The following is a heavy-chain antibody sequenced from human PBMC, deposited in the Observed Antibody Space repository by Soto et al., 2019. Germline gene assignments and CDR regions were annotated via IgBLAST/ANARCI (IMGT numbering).Heavy chain of an antibody. D-gene: IGHD1-7*01. CDR2: IYYSVST. Sequence: SETLSLTCTVSGASISSYYWGWIRQPAGRGLEWIGYIYYSVSTNYNPSLKSQVTISVDTSKNQFSLKLSSVTAADTAVYYCARAITVTMRCFDPWGQGTLVTVSS. CDR3: ARAITVTMRCFDP. J-gene: IGHJ5*02. V-gene: IGHV4-59*01. CDR1: GASISSYY.